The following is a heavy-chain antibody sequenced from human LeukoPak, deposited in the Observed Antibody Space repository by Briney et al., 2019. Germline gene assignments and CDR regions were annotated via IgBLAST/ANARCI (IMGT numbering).Heavy chain of an antibody. CDR1: GFTFDDYA. V-gene: IGHV3-9*01. Sequence: GGSLRLSCAASGFTFDDYAMHWVRQAPGKGLEWVSGISWNSGSIGYADSVKGRFTISRDNAKNSLYLQMNSLRAEDTAVYYCARDHDYDSSGYSDYWGQGTLVTVSS. J-gene: IGHJ4*02. D-gene: IGHD3-22*01. CDR2: ISWNSGSI. CDR3: ARDHDYDSSGYSDY.